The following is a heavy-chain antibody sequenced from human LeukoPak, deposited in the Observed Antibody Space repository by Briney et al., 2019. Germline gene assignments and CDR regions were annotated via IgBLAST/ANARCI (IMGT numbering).Heavy chain of an antibody. D-gene: IGHD1-26*01. CDR3: ASLSSVGWELKDYYYYGMDV. CDR2: INHSGST. Sequence: PSETLSLTCTVSGGSISSGGYYWSWIRQPPGKGLEWIGEINHSGSTNYNPSLKSRVTISVDTSKNQFSLKLSSVTAADTAVYYCASLSSVGWELKDYYYYGMDVWGQGTTVTVSS. V-gene: IGHV4-39*07. J-gene: IGHJ6*02. CDR1: GGSISSGGYY.